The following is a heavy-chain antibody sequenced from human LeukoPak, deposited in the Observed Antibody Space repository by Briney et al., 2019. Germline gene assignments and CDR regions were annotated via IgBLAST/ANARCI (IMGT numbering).Heavy chain of an antibody. J-gene: IGHJ4*02. V-gene: IGHV4-34*01. CDR3: ARGSGRRYFDY. Sequence: SETLSLTCAVYGGSFSGYYWNWIRQPPGKGLEWIGEINHSGSTNYKSSLKSRVTISVDTSKNQFSVKLYSVTAADTAVYFCARGSGRRYFDYWGQGTLLTVSS. D-gene: IGHD2-8*02. CDR2: INHSGST. CDR1: GGSFSGYY.